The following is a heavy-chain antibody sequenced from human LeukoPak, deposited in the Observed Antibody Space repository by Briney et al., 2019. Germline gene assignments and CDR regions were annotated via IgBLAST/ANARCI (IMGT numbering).Heavy chain of an antibody. CDR3: ARSPPPTIRWLQIDY. V-gene: IGHV1-69*13. CDR1: GGTFSSYA. D-gene: IGHD5-24*01. CDR2: IIPIFGTA. J-gene: IGHJ4*02. Sequence: EASVKVSCKASGGTFSSYAISWVRQAPGQGLEWMGGIIPIFGTANYAQKFQGRVTITADESTSTAYMELSSLRSEDTAVYYCARSPPPTIRWLQIDYWGQGTLVTVSS.